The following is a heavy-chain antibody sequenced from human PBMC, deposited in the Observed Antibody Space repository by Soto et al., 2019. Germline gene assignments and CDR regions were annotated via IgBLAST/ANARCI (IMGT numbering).Heavy chain of an antibody. CDR1: GFTFRNYV. J-gene: IGHJ4*02. Sequence: GGSLRLSCAASGFTFRNYVMNWVRQAPGKGLEWVSSISATGGSTNYADSVKGRFTISRDNSKNTVYLQMSSLRVEDTAVYYCAKVPLSVWFGFDYWGQGALVTVSS. CDR3: AKVPLSVWFGFDY. V-gene: IGHV3-23*01. D-gene: IGHD3-10*01. CDR2: ISATGGST.